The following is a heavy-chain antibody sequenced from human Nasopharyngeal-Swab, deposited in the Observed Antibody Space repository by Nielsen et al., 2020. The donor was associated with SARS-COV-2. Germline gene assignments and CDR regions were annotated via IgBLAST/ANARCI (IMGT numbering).Heavy chain of an antibody. CDR2: INNDGSST. J-gene: IGHJ4*02. V-gene: IGHV3-74*01. D-gene: IGHD6-13*01. CDR3: ARDKRGKAAAGPSSFDY. Sequence: WIRQPPGKGLVWVSRINNDGSSTTYADSVKGRFTISRDNAKNTLYLQMNSLRAEDTAVYYCARDKRGKAAAGPSSFDYWGQGTLVTVSS.